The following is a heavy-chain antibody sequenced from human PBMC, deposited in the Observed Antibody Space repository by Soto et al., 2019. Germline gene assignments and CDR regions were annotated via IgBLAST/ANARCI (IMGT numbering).Heavy chain of an antibody. CDR2: IYWDDDK. J-gene: IGHJ5*01. D-gene: IGHD3-10*01. CDR1: GFSLTTSGVG. CDR3: AHRDGFGEFDS. Sequence: QITLKESGPTLVKPTQTLTLTCTFSGFSLTTSGVGVGWIRQPPGKALEWLALIYWDDDKRSSPSLKSRLTITNDTSRNQEVLTMTNMAHVDTATYFCAHRDGFGEFDSGGQGTLVTVSS. V-gene: IGHV2-5*02.